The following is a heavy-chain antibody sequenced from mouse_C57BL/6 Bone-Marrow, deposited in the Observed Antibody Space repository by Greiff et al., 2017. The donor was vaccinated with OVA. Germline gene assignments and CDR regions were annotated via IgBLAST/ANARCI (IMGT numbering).Heavy chain of an antibody. D-gene: IGHD2-1*01. CDR1: GFTFSSYA. V-gene: IGHV5-9-1*02. J-gene: IGHJ4*01. CDR3: TRLLDAMDY. CDR2: ISSGGAYT. Sequence: EVQLVESGEGLVKPGGSLKLSCAASGFTFSSYAMSWVRQTPEKRLEWVAYISSGGAYTYYADTVKGRFTIARDNARNTLYLQMSSLKAEDTAMYYCTRLLDAMDYWVKGTSVTVSS.